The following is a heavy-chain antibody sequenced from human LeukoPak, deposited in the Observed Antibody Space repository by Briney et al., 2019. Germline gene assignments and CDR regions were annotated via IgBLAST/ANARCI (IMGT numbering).Heavy chain of an antibody. J-gene: IGHJ4*02. CDR1: GYTFIDYY. Sequence: ASVKVSCKASGYTFIDYYIHWVRQAPGQGLEWMGWINPNSGGTNYGQKFQGRVTMTRDTSISTAYMELSRLISDETAVYYCARIRYYYGSGSYSLGYWGQGTLVTVSS. D-gene: IGHD3-10*01. CDR3: ARIRYYYGSGSYSLGY. V-gene: IGHV1-2*02. CDR2: INPNSGGT.